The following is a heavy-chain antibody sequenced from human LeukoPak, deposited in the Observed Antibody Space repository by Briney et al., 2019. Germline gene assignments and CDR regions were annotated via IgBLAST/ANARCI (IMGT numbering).Heavy chain of an antibody. CDR2: ISGSGGST. Sequence: GSLRLSCAASGFTFSSYAMSWVRQAPGKGLEWVSAISGSGGSTYYADSVKGRFTISRDNSKNTLYLQMNSLRAEDTAVYYCARLVVITTRTDYWGQGTTVTVSS. CDR1: GFTFSSYA. D-gene: IGHD3-22*01. CDR3: ARLVVITTRTDY. J-gene: IGHJ4*03. V-gene: IGHV3-23*01.